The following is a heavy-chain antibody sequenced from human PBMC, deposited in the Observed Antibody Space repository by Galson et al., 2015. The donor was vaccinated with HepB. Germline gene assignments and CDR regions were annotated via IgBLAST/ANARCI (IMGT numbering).Heavy chain of an antibody. CDR2: IIPILGTV. Sequence: SVKVSCKASGGTVSYAINWVRQAPGQGLEWMGGIIPILGTVNYAENFQGRLTITADESTSTAYMELSSLRSEDTAVYYCARDTLGVPEVWGQGTTVTVSS. D-gene: IGHD2-8*01. CDR1: GGTVSYA. V-gene: IGHV1-69*13. CDR3: ARDTLGVPEV. J-gene: IGHJ6*02.